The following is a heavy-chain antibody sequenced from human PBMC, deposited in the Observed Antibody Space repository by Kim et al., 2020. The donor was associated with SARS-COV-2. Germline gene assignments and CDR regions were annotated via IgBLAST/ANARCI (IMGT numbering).Heavy chain of an antibody. Sequence: PSGGSTSYAQKFQGRVTMTRDTSTSTVYRELSSLRSEDTAGYYCARSGSSYWGQGTLVTVSS. J-gene: IGHJ4*02. CDR2: PSGGST. V-gene: IGHV1-46*01. CDR3: ARSGSSY.